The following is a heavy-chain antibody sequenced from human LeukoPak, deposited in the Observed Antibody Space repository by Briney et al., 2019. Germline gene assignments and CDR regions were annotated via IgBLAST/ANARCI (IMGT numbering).Heavy chain of an antibody. V-gene: IGHV3-15*01. J-gene: IGHJ4*02. CDR1: GFTFNYAW. CDR3: TTGAYSNYEGY. D-gene: IGHD4-11*01. CDR2: IKSKTYDGTA. Sequence: GGSLRLSCAVSGFTFNYAWMSWVRQAPGKGLEWVGRIKSKTYDGTADYAAPVKGRFTISRDDSKNTLYLQMNSLKTEDTAVYYCTTGAYSNYEGYWGQGTLVTVSS.